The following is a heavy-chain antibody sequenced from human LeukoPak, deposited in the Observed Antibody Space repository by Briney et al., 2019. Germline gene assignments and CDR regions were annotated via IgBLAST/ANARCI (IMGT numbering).Heavy chain of an antibody. CDR2: IYYSGST. V-gene: IGHV4-39*01. D-gene: IGHD6-25*01. CDR1: GGSISSSSYY. Sequence: SETLSLTCTVSGGSISSSSYYWGWIRQPPGKGLEWIGSIYYSGSTYYNPSLKSRVTISVDKSKNQFSLKLSSVTAADTAVYYCTAGRSDYFDFWGQGTLVTVSS. CDR3: TAGRSDYFDF. J-gene: IGHJ4*02.